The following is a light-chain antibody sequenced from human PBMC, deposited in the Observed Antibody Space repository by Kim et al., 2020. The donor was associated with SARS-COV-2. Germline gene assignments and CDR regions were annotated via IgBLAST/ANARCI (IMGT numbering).Light chain of an antibody. CDR3: QTWGTGIRV. CDR2: LNSDGSH. CDR1: SGHSSYA. Sequence: ASVKLTCTLSSGHSSYAIAWHQQQPEQGPRYWMKLNSDGSHSKGDGIPDRFSGSSSGAERYLTISSLQSEDEADYYCQTWGTGIRVFGGGTQLTVL. J-gene: IGLJ3*02. V-gene: IGLV4-69*01.